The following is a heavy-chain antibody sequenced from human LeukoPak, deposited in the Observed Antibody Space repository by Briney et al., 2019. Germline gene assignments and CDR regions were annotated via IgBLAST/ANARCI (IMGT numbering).Heavy chain of an antibody. CDR3: ARAHCSGGSCYFDY. J-gene: IGHJ4*02. Sequence: ASETLSLTCTVSGGSISSYYWSWIRQPAGKGLEWIGRIYTSGSTNYNPSLKSRVTMSVDTSKNQFSLKLSSVTAADTAVYYCARAHCSGGSCYFDYWGQGTLVTVSS. D-gene: IGHD2-15*01. CDR1: GGSISSYY. CDR2: IYTSGST. V-gene: IGHV4-4*07.